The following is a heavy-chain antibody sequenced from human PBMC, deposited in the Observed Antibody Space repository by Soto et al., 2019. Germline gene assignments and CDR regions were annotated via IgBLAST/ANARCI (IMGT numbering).Heavy chain of an antibody. V-gene: IGHV4-39*01. CDR1: GDSISSRSYY. J-gene: IGHJ6*03. CDR3: ARFSWYDGDSITNYYMDF. Sequence: LQESGPGLVKPSETLSLTCSVFGDSISSRSYYWAWIRRPPGMGLEWIASIAYTGNTYYNPSPTSRAAISGDTSKNQFSQKLSFVTAADTAVYYCARFSWYDGDSITNYYMDFWGNGATVTVSS. CDR2: IAYTGNT. D-gene: IGHD6-13*01.